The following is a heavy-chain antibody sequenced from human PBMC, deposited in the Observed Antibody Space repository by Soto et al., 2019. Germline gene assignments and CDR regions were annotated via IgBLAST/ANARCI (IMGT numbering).Heavy chain of an antibody. CDR1: GFTFSSYA. CDR3: ARDNSRGRIGY. D-gene: IGHD6-13*01. V-gene: IGHV3-30-3*01. J-gene: IGHJ4*02. Sequence: QVQLVESGGGVVQPGRSLRLSCAASGFTFSSYAMHWVRQAPGKGLEWVAVISYDGSNKYYADSVKGRFTISRDNSKNTLYLQMNSLRAEDTAVYYCARDNSRGRIGYWGQGTLVTVSS. CDR2: ISYDGSNK.